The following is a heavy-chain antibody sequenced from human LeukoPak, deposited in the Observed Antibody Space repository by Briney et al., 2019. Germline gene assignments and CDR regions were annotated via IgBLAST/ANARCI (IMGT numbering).Heavy chain of an antibody. CDR3: AKVFRSGDLFVSDS. CDR2: ISGSATNT. Sequence: PGGSLRLSCAASGFTFSTYAMSWVRQAPGKGLEWVSGISGSATNTYYADSMKGRFTISRDNSKYTLYLQMNSLRVEDTAIYYCAKVFRSGDLFVSDSWGQGTLVTVSS. CDR1: GFTFSTYA. D-gene: IGHD4-17*01. J-gene: IGHJ4*02. V-gene: IGHV3-23*01.